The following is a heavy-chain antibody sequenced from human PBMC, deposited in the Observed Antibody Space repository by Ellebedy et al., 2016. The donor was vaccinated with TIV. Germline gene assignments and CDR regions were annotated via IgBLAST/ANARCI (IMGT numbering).Heavy chain of an antibody. V-gene: IGHV3-7*01. CDR3: ARRGSYGDYAVQVINWFGV. CDR2: IYQDGSQK. D-gene: IGHD4-17*01. CDR1: GFNFRSYW. Sequence: GGSLRLSCVASGFNFRSYWMGWVRQAPGKGLAWVANIYQDGSQKYYVDSAEGRFTISRDNAKNSLYLEMRSLRVEDTAMYYCARRGSYGDYAVQVINWFGVWGQGIPVTVSP. J-gene: IGHJ5*02.